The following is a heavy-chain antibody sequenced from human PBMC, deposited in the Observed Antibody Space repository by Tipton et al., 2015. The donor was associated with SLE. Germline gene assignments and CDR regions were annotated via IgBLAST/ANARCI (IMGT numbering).Heavy chain of an antibody. J-gene: IGHJ6*03. CDR3: ARETQTYRGFYMDV. Sequence: QLVQSGGGVVQPGRSLRLSCAASGFTFSSFGMHWVRQAPGKGLEWVAVIWYDGSNKFYADSVKGRFTISRDNSKNTLYLQMNSLRAEDTAVYFCARETQTYRGFYMDVWGNGTTVSVSS. V-gene: IGHV3-33*01. CDR1: GFTFSSFG. D-gene: IGHD3-10*01. CDR2: IWYDGSNK.